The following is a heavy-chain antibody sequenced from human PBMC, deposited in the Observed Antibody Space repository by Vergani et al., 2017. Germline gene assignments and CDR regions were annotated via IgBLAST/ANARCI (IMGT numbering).Heavy chain of an antibody. D-gene: IGHD1-26*01. CDR3: ARGWELLNY. CDR2: IKQDGSEK. CDR1: GFTFSSYR. Sequence: VQLVESGGGVVQPGRSLRLSCAASGFTFSSYRMSWVRQAPGKGLEWVANIKQDGSEKYYVDSVKGRFTISRDNAKNSLYLQMNSLRAEDTAVYYCARGWELLNYWGQGTLVTVSS. V-gene: IGHV3-7*01. J-gene: IGHJ4*02.